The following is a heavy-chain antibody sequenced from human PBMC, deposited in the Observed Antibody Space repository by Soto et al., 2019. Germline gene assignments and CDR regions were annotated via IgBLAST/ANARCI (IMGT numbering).Heavy chain of an antibody. V-gene: IGHV3-21*01. Sequence: LRLSCAASGFTFSSYSMNWVRQAPGKGLEWVSSISSSSSYIYYADSVKGRFTISRDNAKNSLYLQMNSLRAEDTAVYYCARESLMDFWSGYAYGMDVWGQGTTVTVSS. J-gene: IGHJ6*02. CDR2: ISSSSSYI. D-gene: IGHD3-3*01. CDR3: ARESLMDFWSGYAYGMDV. CDR1: GFTFSSYS.